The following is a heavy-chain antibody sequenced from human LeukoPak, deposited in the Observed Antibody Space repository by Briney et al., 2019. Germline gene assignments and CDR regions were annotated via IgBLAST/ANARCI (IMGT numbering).Heavy chain of an antibody. CDR2: IKQDGGEK. CDR3: ARLGGSYYTY. D-gene: IGHD1-26*01. Sequence: PGGSLRLSCVASGFAFSSYWMSWVRQAPGKWLEWVANIKQDGGEKYYVDSVKGRFTISRDNAKNSLFLQMNSLRVEDTAVYYCARLGGSYYTYWGQGTLVTVSS. CDR1: GFAFSSYW. J-gene: IGHJ4*02. V-gene: IGHV3-7*01.